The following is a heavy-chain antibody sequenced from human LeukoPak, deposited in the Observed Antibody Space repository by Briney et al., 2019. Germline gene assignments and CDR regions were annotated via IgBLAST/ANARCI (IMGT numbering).Heavy chain of an antibody. V-gene: IGHV3-7*01. CDR1: GFIFSTYW. CDR2: IKQDGSET. J-gene: IGHJ4*02. CDR3: VREGTTVALFDY. Sequence: GGSLRLSCAASGFIFSTYWMTWVRQAPGKGLEWVTNIKQDGSETYYVDPVKGRFTISRDNAKNSLYLQMHSLRAEDTAVYYCVREGTTVALFDYWGQGSLVTVSS. D-gene: IGHD6-19*01.